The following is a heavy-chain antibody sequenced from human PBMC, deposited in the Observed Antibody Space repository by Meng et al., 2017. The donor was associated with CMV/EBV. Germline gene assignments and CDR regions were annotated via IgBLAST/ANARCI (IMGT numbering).Heavy chain of an antibody. CDR3: AKDTWIQLWPTH. D-gene: IGHD5-18*01. Sequence: CAASGFTFGSYAMSWVRQAPGKGLEWVSAISGSGGSTYYADSVKGRFTISRDNSKNTLYLQMNSLRAEDTAVYYCAKDTWIQLWPTHWGQGTLVTVSS. V-gene: IGHV3-23*01. CDR1: GFTFGSYA. J-gene: IGHJ4*02. CDR2: ISGSGGST.